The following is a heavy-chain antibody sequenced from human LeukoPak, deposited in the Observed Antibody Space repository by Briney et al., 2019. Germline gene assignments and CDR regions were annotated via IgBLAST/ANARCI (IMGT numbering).Heavy chain of an antibody. CDR1: GFIVSNNY. V-gene: IGHV3-66*01. CDR3: AKDLYSSGRD. D-gene: IGHD6-19*01. J-gene: IGHJ4*02. CDR2: IYSGGST. Sequence: KPGGSLRLSCAASGFIVSNNYMTWVRQAPGKGLEWVSVIYSGGSTYYADSVRGRFTISRDNSKNTLLLQMDSLRAEDTAVYYCAKDLYSSGRDWGEGTLVTVSS.